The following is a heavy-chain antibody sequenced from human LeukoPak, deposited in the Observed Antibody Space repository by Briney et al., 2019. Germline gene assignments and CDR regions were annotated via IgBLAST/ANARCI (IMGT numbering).Heavy chain of an antibody. D-gene: IGHD6-19*01. CDR2: MNPNRGDT. Sequence: ASVKVSCKASGYTFTSYDIHWVRQATGQGLEWMGRMNPNRGDTDYAQKFQGRVTMTRDTSISTAYMELSSLRSEDTAVYYCASSIAVAGTPFDYWGQGTLVTVSS. J-gene: IGHJ4*02. CDR1: GYTFTSYD. CDR3: ASSIAVAGTPFDY. V-gene: IGHV1-8*01.